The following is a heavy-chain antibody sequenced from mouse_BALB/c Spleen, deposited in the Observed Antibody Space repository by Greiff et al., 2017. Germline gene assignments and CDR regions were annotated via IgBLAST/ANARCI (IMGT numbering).Heavy chain of an antibody. J-gene: IGHJ4*01. Sequence: EVKVEESGGGLVQPGGSLKLSCAASGFDFSRYWMSWVRQAPGKGLEWIGEINPDSSTINYTPSLKDKFIISRDNAKNTLYLQMSKVRSEDTALYYCAKYYPYYAMDYWGQGTSVTVSS. D-gene: IGHD1-1*01. CDR3: AKYYPYYAMDY. CDR1: GFDFSRYW. CDR2: INPDSSTI. V-gene: IGHV4-1*02.